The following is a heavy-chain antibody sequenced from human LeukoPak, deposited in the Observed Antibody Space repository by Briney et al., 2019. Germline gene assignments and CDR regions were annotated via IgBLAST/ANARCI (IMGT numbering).Heavy chain of an antibody. CDR2: IYYSGST. D-gene: IGHD5-18*01. CDR3: ARVGRKDTADFGY. Sequence: PSETLSLTCTVSGGSISNSSYYWGWIRQPPGKGLEWIGSIYYSGSTYYNPSLKSRVTISVDTSKNQFSLKLSSVTAADTAVYYCARVGRKDTADFGYWGQGTLVTVSS. CDR1: GGSISNSSYY. J-gene: IGHJ4*02. V-gene: IGHV4-39*07.